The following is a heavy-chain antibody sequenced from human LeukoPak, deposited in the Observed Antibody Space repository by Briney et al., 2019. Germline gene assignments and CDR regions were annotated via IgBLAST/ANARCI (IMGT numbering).Heavy chain of an antibody. CDR2: LWYDGSNK. Sequence: GGSLRLSCAASGFTFSSYGMHWVRQAPGKGLEWVAVLWYDGSNKYYADSVKGRFTISRDNSKNTLYLQMNSLRPEDTAVYYCARDGRCSGGSCYGDDAFDIWGQGTMVTVSS. V-gene: IGHV3-33*01. D-gene: IGHD2-15*01. CDR1: GFTFSSYG. CDR3: ARDGRCSGGSCYGDDAFDI. J-gene: IGHJ3*02.